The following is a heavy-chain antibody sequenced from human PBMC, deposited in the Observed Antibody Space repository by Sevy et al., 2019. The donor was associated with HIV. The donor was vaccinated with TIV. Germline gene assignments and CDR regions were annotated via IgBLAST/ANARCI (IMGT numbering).Heavy chain of an antibody. V-gene: IGHV4-30-2*01. J-gene: IGHJ4*02. D-gene: IGHD4-17*01. Sequence: SETLSLTCAVSGGSISSGGYPWSWIRQPPGKGLEWIGYIYHSGNTYYNPSLKSRVTISVDRSKNQFPLKLSSVTAADTAVYYCARAAASVTTVTHFDYWGQGTLVTVSS. CDR1: GGSISSGGYP. CDR2: IYHSGNT. CDR3: ARAAASVTTVTHFDY.